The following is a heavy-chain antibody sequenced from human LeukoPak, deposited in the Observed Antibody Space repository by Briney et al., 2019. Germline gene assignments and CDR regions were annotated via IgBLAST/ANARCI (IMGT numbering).Heavy chain of an antibody. CDR2: ISGSGGST. CDR1: GFTFSSYA. J-gene: IGHJ4*02. V-gene: IGHV3-23*01. CDR3: ARRSRYFDWLQGPCDY. Sequence: GGSLRLSCAASGFTFSSYAMSWVRQAPGKGLEWVSAISGSGGSTYYADSVKGRFTISRDNSKNTLYLQMNSLRAEDTAVYYCARRSRYFDWLQGPCDYWGQGTLVTVSS. D-gene: IGHD3-9*01.